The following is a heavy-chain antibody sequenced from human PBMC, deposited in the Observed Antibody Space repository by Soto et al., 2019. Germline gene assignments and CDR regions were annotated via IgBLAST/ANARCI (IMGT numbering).Heavy chain of an antibody. CDR3: AREYYDIFTGPIKFDY. CDR2: INAGNGNT. V-gene: IGHV1-3*01. D-gene: IGHD3-9*01. Sequence: ASVKVSCKASGYTFTSYAMHWVRQAPGQRLEWMGWINAGNGNTKYSQKFQGRVTITRDTSASTAYMELSSLRSEDTAVYYCAREYYDIFTGPIKFDYWGQGTLVTVSS. J-gene: IGHJ4*02. CDR1: GYTFTSYA.